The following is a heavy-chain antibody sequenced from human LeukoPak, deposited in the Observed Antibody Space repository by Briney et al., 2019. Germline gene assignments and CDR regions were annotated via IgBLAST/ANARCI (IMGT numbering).Heavy chain of an antibody. V-gene: IGHV4-34*01. J-gene: IGHJ5*02. CDR3: ARGFSLTNVDWFDP. D-gene: IGHD2-2*01. CDR2: INHSGST. Sequence: SETLSLTCAVYGGSFSGYYWSWIRQPPGKGLEWIGEINHSGSTNYNPSLKSRVTISVDTSKNQFSLKLSSVTAADTAVYYCARGFSLTNVDWFDPWGQGTLVTVSS. CDR1: GGSFSGYY.